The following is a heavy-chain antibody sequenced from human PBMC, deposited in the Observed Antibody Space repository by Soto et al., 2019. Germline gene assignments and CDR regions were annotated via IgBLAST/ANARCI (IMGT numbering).Heavy chain of an antibody. V-gene: IGHV4-39*01. J-gene: IGHJ4*02. Sequence: GTLSLTCTVSGGSLGSSSYYWGWIRQSPGKGLEWIGNIYYSGNTFYNPSLKSRVTISVDTSKNQFYLHLSSVTAADTAIFYCASIAAPGTTHFDFWGQGTLVTVS. CDR2: IYYSGNT. D-gene: IGHD6-13*01. CDR3: ASIAAPGTTHFDF. CDR1: GGSLGSSSYY.